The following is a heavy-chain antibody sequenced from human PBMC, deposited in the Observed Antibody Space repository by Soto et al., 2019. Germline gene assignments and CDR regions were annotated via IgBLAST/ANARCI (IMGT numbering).Heavy chain of an antibody. Sequence: EVQLVESGGGLVQTGGSLRLSCAPSGFALSSYWMHWVRQVPGKGLVWVSRINPDGSRVDYADSVRGRFTISRDDAKNTRFLPIISLGAEETAVYYCARVPVGVYGNFEPWRRGTLVTVSS. CDR1: GFALSSYW. CDR2: INPDGSRV. V-gene: IGHV3-74*01. J-gene: IGHJ5*02. CDR3: ARVPVGVYGNFEP. D-gene: IGHD1-26*01.